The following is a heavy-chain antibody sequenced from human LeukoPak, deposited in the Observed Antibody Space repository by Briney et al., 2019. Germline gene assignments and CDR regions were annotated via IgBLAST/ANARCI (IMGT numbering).Heavy chain of an antibody. CDR3: AKDHGGNCDH. CDR1: GFAFSTFG. J-gene: IGHJ5*02. CDR2: ITYDGNNK. Sequence: GGSLRLSCAASGFAFSTFGMHWVRQAPGKGLEWVAIITYDGNNKQYGDSVKGRFSISKDNSKNTVYLQMNNLRSEDTALYYCAKDHGGNCDHWSQGTLVTVSS. D-gene: IGHD4-23*01. V-gene: IGHV3-30*18.